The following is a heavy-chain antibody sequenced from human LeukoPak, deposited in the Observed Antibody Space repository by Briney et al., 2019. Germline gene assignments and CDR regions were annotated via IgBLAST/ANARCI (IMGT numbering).Heavy chain of an antibody. J-gene: IGHJ4*02. CDR2: MNPNSGNT. Sequence: ASVKVSCKATGYTFTNYDIYWVRQATGQGLEWMGWMNPNSGNTGYAQKFQGRVTMTRNTSINTAYMELSSLRSEDTAVYYCARVVGFCRGGTCPYYFDYWGQGTLVTVSS. CDR3: ARVVGFCRGGTCPYYFDY. CDR1: GYTFTNYD. D-gene: IGHD2-15*01. V-gene: IGHV1-8*02.